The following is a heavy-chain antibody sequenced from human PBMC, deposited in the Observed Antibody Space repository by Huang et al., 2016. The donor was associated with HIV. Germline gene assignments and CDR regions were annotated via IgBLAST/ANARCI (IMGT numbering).Heavy chain of an antibody. V-gene: IGHV1-8*01. D-gene: IGHD2-15*01. CDR2: MNPNSGNT. J-gene: IGHJ4*02. CDR1: GYTFSNYD. CDR3: ATLPPVNYGRSGGRVRDY. Sequence: QVQLVQSGAEVKKPGASVKVSCKASGYTFSNYDINWVRQDPGQGREWIGWMNPNSGNTGYSRKFQGRVTMTRSTSISTAYMELSRLRFEDTAVYYCATLPPVNYGRSGGRVRDYWGQGSLVTVSS.